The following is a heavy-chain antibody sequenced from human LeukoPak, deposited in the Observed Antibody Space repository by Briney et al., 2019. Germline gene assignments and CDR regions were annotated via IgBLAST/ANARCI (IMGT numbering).Heavy chain of an antibody. J-gene: IGHJ4*02. V-gene: IGHV3-23*01. CDR2: ISSIGSST. CDR1: GFTFSSYA. Sequence: GGSLRLSCAASGFTFSSYAMSWVRQTPGKGLEWVSAISSIGSSTYYADSVKGRFTISRDNSKNTLYLQMNNLRAEDTALYYCAKRGTTMEKEGFDYWGQGTLVTYSS. D-gene: IGHD5-18*01. CDR3: AKRGTTMEKEGFDY.